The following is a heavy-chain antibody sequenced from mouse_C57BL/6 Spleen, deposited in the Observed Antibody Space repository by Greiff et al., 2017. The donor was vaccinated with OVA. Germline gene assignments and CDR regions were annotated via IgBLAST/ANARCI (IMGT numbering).Heavy chain of an antibody. CDR3: ARGSSGYDYFDY. J-gene: IGHJ2*01. CDR2: ISYDGSN. CDR1: GYSITSGYY. Sequence: DVKLVESGPGLVKPSQSLSLTCSVTGYSITSGYYWNWIRQFPGNKLEWMGYISYDGSNNYNPSLKNRISITRDTSKNQFFLKLNSVTTEDTATYYCARGSSGYDYFDYWGQGTTLTVSS. D-gene: IGHD3-2*02. V-gene: IGHV3-6*01.